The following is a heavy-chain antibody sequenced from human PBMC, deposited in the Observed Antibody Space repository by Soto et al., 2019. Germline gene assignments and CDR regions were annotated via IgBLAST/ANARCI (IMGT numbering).Heavy chain of an antibody. CDR2: MNPNSGNT. CDR1: GYTFTSYD. J-gene: IGHJ4*02. Sequence: QVQLVQSGAEVKKPGASVKVSCKSSGYTFTSYDINWVRQATGQGLEWMGWMNPNSGNTGYGQKFQGRVTMTRNTSINTAYLELSSLRSEDTAVYYCASEVTMIVDNWGQGTLVTVSS. V-gene: IGHV1-8*01. CDR3: ASEVTMIVDN. D-gene: IGHD3-22*01.